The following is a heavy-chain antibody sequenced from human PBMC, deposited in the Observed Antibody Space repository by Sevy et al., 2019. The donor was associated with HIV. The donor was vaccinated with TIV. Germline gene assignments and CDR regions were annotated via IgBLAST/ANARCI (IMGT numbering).Heavy chain of an antibody. Sequence: ASVKVSCKVSGYTLAELSMHWVRQAPGKGLEWMGGLAPEDGETIYAQKFQGRVTMTEDTSTDTAYMELSSLRSEDTAVYYCATHPDIVVVPAAPNRAYGMDVWGQGTTVTVSS. D-gene: IGHD2-2*01. CDR2: LAPEDGET. V-gene: IGHV1-24*01. CDR1: GYTLAELS. CDR3: ATHPDIVVVPAAPNRAYGMDV. J-gene: IGHJ6*02.